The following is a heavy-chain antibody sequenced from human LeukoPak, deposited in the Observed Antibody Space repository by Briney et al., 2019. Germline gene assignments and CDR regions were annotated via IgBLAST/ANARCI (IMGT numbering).Heavy chain of an antibody. Sequence: ASVKVSCKASGYTFTSYGISWVRQAPGQGLEWMGWISAYNGNTNYAQKLQGRVTMTTDTSTSTAYMELRSLRSDDTAVYYCAREFDVRTGTATYYYYMDVWGKGTTVTVSS. J-gene: IGHJ6*03. CDR3: AREFDVRTGTATYYYYMDV. CDR1: GYTFTSYG. CDR2: ISAYNGNT. D-gene: IGHD1-1*01. V-gene: IGHV1-18*01.